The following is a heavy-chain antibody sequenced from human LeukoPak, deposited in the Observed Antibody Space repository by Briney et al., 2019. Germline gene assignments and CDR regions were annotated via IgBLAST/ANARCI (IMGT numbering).Heavy chain of an antibody. J-gene: IGHJ6*03. CDR1: GGSISSYY. CDR2: IYTSGST. CDR3: AREGIGYCSSTSCYYYYYYMDV. V-gene: IGHV4-4*07. Sequence: SETLSLTCTVSGGSISSYYWSWIRQPAGKGLEWIGRIYTSGSTNYNPSLKSRVTMSVDTSKNQFSLKLSSVTAADTAVYYCAREGIGYCSSTSCYYYYYYMDVWGKGTTVTVSS. D-gene: IGHD2-2*01.